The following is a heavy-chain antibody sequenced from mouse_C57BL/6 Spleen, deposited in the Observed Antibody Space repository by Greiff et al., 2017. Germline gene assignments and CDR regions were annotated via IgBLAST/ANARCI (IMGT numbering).Heavy chain of an antibody. CDR1: GYTFTSYW. J-gene: IGHJ3*01. CDR3: ARYSNYVGWFAY. V-gene: IGHV1-59*01. CDR2: IDPSDSYT. Sequence: VQLQQSGAELVRPGTSVKLSCKASGYTFTSYWMHWVKQRPGQGLEWIGVIDPSDSYTNYNQKFKGKATLTVDTSSSTAYMQLSSLTSEDSAVYYCARYSNYVGWFAYWGQGTLVTVSA. D-gene: IGHD2-5*01.